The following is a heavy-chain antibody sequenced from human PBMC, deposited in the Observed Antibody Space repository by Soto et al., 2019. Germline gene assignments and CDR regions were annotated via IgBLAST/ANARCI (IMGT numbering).Heavy chain of an antibody. D-gene: IGHD3-16*01. CDR2: ISRSGRST. CDR1: GFTFNTYA. V-gene: IGHV3-23*01. J-gene: IGHJ1*01. Sequence: EVQLLESGGGLVQPGGSLRLSCAASGFTFNTYAMSWVRQAPGKGLEWVSSISRSGRSTDYADSVKGRVTISRDNSESTLYLQMNRLRIEDTAVYSCTKERGMGDTECFHHWGQGVLVIVSS. CDR3: TKERGMGDTECFHH.